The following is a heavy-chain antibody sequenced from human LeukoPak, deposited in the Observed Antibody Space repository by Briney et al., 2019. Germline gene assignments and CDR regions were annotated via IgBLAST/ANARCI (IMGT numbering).Heavy chain of an antibody. D-gene: IGHD3-10*01. CDR1: GFTFDDYG. Sequence: PGGSLRLSCAASGFTFDDYGMSWVRQAPGKGLEWVSGINWNGGRTDYADSVKGRFTISRDNAKNSLSLQMNSLKAEDTALYHCARTLRYGDFDLWGQGTMVTVSS. V-gene: IGHV3-20*01. CDR3: ARTLRYGDFDL. J-gene: IGHJ3*01. CDR2: INWNGGRT.